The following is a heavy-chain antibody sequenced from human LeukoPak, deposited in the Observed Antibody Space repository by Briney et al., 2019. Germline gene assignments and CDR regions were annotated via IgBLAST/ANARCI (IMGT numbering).Heavy chain of an antibody. D-gene: IGHD2-21*01. Sequence: PGGSLRLSCAASGFSFTFYSMNWVRQAPGKGLEWVSSISSSSSYIYYADSVKGRFSISRDNAKNSLYLQMNSLRAEDTAVYYCARDSPSEGILWWSIDYWGQGTLVTVSS. CDR3: ARDSPSEGILWWSIDY. CDR2: ISSSSSYI. J-gene: IGHJ4*02. V-gene: IGHV3-21*01. CDR1: GFSFTFYS.